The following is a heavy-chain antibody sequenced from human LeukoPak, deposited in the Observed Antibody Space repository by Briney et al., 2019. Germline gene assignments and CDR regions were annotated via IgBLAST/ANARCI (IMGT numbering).Heavy chain of an antibody. CDR2: IYTSGST. Sequence: PSETLSLTCTVSGDSISSGTSYWSWIRQPAGKGLEWLGHIYTSGSTNYNPSLKSRVTISVDTSKNHFSLKLSSVTAADTAVYYCARWGSGSFNLDYWGQGILVTVSS. V-gene: IGHV4-61*09. CDR1: GDSISSGTSY. CDR3: ARWGSGSFNLDY. J-gene: IGHJ4*02. D-gene: IGHD3-10*01.